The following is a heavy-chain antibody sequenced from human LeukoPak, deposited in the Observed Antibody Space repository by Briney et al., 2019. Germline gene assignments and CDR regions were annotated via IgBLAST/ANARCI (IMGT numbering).Heavy chain of an antibody. D-gene: IGHD6-19*01. Sequence: GGPLRLFCAASGITLSDHYMDWVRQVPGKGLEWVGRSRNKVNGYTTEYPASVKGRFTIPRDDSNNSLYLQMNSLKTEDTAVYFCARSRYGSVRYFDNWGQGTLVTVSS. CDR2: SRNKVNGYTT. CDR3: ARSRYGSVRYFDN. V-gene: IGHV3-72*01. CDR1: GITLSDHY. J-gene: IGHJ4*02.